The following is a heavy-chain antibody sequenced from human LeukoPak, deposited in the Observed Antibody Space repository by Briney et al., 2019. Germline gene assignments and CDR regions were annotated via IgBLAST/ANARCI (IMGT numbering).Heavy chain of an antibody. CDR2: ISGSGGST. D-gene: IGHD6-19*01. J-gene: IGHJ4*02. Sequence: GGSLRLSCAASGFTFSSYATSWVRQAPGKGLEWVSAISGSGGSTYYADSVKGRFTISRDNSKNTLYLQMNSLRAEDTAVYYCAKDRDSSGWPPHYWGQGTLVTVSS. CDR1: GFTFSSYA. CDR3: AKDRDSSGWPPHY. V-gene: IGHV3-23*01.